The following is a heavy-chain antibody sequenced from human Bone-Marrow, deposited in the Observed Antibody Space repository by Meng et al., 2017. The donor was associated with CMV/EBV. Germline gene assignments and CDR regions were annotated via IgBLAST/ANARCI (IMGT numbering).Heavy chain of an antibody. CDR1: GLTISSEY. CDR3: VRDNGGSYYFDY. Sequence: LSCAASGLTISSEYMRWVRQAPGKGLEWVSVIYSGGSTDYADSVKGRFTISRDNSKNTLYLQINNLRPEDTSVYYCVRDNGGSYYFDYWGQGTLVTVSS. D-gene: IGHD1-26*01. V-gene: IGHV3-66*02. J-gene: IGHJ4*02. CDR2: IYSGGST.